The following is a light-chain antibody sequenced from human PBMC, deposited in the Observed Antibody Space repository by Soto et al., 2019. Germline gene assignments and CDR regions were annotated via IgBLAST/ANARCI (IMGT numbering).Light chain of an antibody. V-gene: IGLV2-14*03. CDR1: SRDVASYNY. J-gene: IGLJ3*02. CDR3: SSYRTGSTVV. Sequence: QSVLTQPASLSGSPGQSIAISCTGTSRDVASYNYVSWYQQHHPGKAPKVIIYDVNNRPSGISNRFSGSKSAYTASLTISGLQAEDEADYYCSSYRTGSTVVFGGGTKVTVL. CDR2: DVN.